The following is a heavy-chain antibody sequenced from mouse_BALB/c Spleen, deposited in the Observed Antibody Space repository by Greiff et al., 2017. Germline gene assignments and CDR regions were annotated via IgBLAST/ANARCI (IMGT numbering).Heavy chain of an antibody. CDR2: IRLKSNNYAT. CDR1: GFTFSNYW. D-gene: IGHD2-4*01. Sequence: DVKLQESGGGLVQPGGSMKLSCVASGFTFSNYWMNWVRQSPEKGLEWVAEIRLKSNNYATHYAESVKGRFTISRDDSKSSVYLQMNNLRAEDTGIYYCTRDYDWFAYWGQGTLVTVSA. V-gene: IGHV6-6*02. J-gene: IGHJ3*01. CDR3: TRDYDWFAY.